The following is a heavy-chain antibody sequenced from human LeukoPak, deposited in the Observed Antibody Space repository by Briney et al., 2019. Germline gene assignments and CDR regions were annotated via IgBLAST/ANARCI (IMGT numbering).Heavy chain of an antibody. CDR3: ARDSSLDCSSTSCYAGGNWFDP. Sequence: GGSLRLSCAASGFTFSSYEMNWVRQAPGKGLEWVSYISSSGSTIYYADSVKGRFTISRDNAKNSLYLQMNSLRAEDTAVYYCARDSSLDCSSTSCYAGGNWFDPWGQGTLVTVSS. CDR1: GFTFSSYE. J-gene: IGHJ5*02. V-gene: IGHV3-48*03. CDR2: ISSSGSTI. D-gene: IGHD2-2*01.